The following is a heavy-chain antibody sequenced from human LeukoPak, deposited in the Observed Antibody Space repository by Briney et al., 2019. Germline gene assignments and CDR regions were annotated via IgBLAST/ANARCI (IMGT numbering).Heavy chain of an antibody. CDR3: ARGPSSQFRTDY. D-gene: IGHD2-2*01. CDR1: GFAFSSYS. V-gene: IGHV3-48*01. Sequence: GGSLRLSCAASGFAFSSYSLNWVRQAPGKGLEWVSYIGTSSSRIYYADSVKGRFTISRDNAKNSLYLQMNGLRVEDTAVYYCARGPSSQFRTDYWGQGTLVTVSS. CDR2: IGTSSSRI. J-gene: IGHJ4*02.